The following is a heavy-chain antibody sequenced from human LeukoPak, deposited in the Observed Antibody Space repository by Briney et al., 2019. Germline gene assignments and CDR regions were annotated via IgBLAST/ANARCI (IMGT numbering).Heavy chain of an antibody. CDR3: ASRETGSYHGY. J-gene: IGHJ4*02. D-gene: IGHD3-10*01. Sequence: GGSLRLSCAASGFTVSSNYMSWVRQAPGKGLEWVSVIYSGGSTYYADSVKGRFTISRDNAKNSLYLQMNSLRAEDTAVYYCASRETGSYHGYWGQGTLVTASS. CDR1: GFTVSSNY. V-gene: IGHV3-53*01. CDR2: IYSGGST.